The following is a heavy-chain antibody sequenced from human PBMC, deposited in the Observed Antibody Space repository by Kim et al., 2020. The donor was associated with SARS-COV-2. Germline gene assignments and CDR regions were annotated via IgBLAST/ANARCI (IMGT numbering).Heavy chain of an antibody. CDR1: GGTFSSYA. CDR2: IIPIFGTA. V-gene: IGHV1-69*13. D-gene: IGHD6-13*01. J-gene: IGHJ6*02. Sequence: SSVKVSCKASGGTFSSYAISWVRQAPGQGLEWMGGIIPIFGTANYAQKFQGRVTITADESTSTAYMELSSLRSEDTAVYYCARDKAKGQQHHASLGLYYYYYGMDVWGQGTTVTVSS. CDR3: ARDKAKGQQHHASLGLYYYYYGMDV.